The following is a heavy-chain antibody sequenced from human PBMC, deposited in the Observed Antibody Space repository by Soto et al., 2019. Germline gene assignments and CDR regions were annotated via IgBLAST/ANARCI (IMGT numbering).Heavy chain of an antibody. Sequence: SETLSLTCGVSGGTVASSHWWSWVRQSPGGGLEWIGNVYHTGDTNFNPSLQSRVTISVDKSNNQFSLRLNSLTAADTAVYFWAREIVTAGGNNYFDPWGPGTLVTVSS. CDR3: AREIVTAGGNNYFDP. J-gene: IGHJ5*02. D-gene: IGHD2-21*02. V-gene: IGHV4-4*02. CDR1: GGTVASSHW. CDR2: VYHTGDT.